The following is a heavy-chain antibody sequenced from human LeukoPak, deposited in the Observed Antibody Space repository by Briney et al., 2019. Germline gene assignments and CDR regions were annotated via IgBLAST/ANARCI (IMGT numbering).Heavy chain of an antibody. D-gene: IGHD2-2*01. CDR3: ARHEIGYCSSTSCYPFDY. CDR1: GDSISNYF. CDR2: IYSGGTT. J-gene: IGHJ4*02. V-gene: IGHV4-4*07. Sequence: SETLSLTCIVSGDSISNYFWSWIRQPAGKGLEWLGRIYSGGTTNYNPSLKSRVTMSVDTSKNQFSLKLSSVTAADTAVYYCARHEIGYCSSTSCYPFDYWGQGTLVTVSS.